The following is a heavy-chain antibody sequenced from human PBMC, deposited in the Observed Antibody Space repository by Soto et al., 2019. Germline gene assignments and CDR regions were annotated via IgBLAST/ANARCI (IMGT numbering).Heavy chain of an antibody. Sequence: EEHLVESGGGLIQPGGSLRLSCAASGFTVRTNYMSWVRQAPGKGLEWVSVFYSGVTTYYADSVKGRFTISVDSSKNTVHLQMNSLRADDTAIYYCARVTFNTAMIGGQYKFYYYGMDVWGQGTSVTVSS. CDR1: GFTVRTNY. CDR3: ARVTFNTAMIGGQYKFYYYGMDV. CDR2: FYSGVTT. D-gene: IGHD5-18*01. V-gene: IGHV3-53*01. J-gene: IGHJ6*02.